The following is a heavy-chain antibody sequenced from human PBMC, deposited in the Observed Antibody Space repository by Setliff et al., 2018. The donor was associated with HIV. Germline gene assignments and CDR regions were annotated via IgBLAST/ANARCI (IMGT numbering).Heavy chain of an antibody. CDR1: GGSISSYY. V-gene: IGHV4-59*08. D-gene: IGHD1-26*01. CDR2: IYYSGST. J-gene: IGHJ4*01. CDR3: ARRWGEAFDY. Sequence: SETLSLTCTVSGGSISSYYWNWIRQPPGKGLEWIGYIYYSGSTNYKPSLKSRVTISVDMSKNQFSLRLSSVTAADTAVYYCARRWGEAFDYWGHGTLVTVSS.